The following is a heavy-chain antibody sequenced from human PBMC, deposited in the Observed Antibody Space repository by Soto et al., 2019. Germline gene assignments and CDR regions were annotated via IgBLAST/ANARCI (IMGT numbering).Heavy chain of an antibody. J-gene: IGHJ4*02. CDR2: IYHSGST. CDR3: ARGPTQADFDY. CDR1: GGSISSGGYS. Sequence: SETLSLTCAVSGGSISSGGYSWSWIRQPPGKGLEWIGYIYHSGSTYYNPSLKSRVTISVDRSKNTLYLQMNSLRAEDTAVYYCARGPTQADFDYWGQGTLVTVSS. V-gene: IGHV4-30-2*01.